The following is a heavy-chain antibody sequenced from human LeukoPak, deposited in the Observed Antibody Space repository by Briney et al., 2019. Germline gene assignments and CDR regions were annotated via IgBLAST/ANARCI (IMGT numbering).Heavy chain of an antibody. CDR3: AKVRFGYYYDSSAHAFDT. Sequence: PGRSLSLSCAVSGFTFSSYGMGWVRQAPGKGLGWVAVISYDGSNKYYADSVKGRFTISRDNSKNTLYLQINSLRAEDTAVYYCAKVRFGYYYDSSAHAFDTWGQGTIVTASS. J-gene: IGHJ3*02. CDR1: GFTFSSYG. CDR2: ISYDGSNK. D-gene: IGHD3-22*01. V-gene: IGHV3-30*18.